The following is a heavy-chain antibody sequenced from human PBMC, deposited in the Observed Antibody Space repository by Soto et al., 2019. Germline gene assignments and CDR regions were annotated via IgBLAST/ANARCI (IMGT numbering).Heavy chain of an antibody. CDR1: GFTFSNYA. Sequence: QVHLVDSGGGVVQPGRSLRLSCAASGFTFSNYAMHWVRQAPGKGLEWVALLSFDGSNEYYADSVKGRFTISRDNTNNMRFLRMNSLRPEDTAVYYCAKAPGVGYCSGGSCYVPDFWGQGTLVTVSS. D-gene: IGHD2-15*01. CDR3: AKAPGVGYCSGGSCYVPDF. J-gene: IGHJ4*02. V-gene: IGHV3-30-3*01. CDR2: LSFDGSNE.